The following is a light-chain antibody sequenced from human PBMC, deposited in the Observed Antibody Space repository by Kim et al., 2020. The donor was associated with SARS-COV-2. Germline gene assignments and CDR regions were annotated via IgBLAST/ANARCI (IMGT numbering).Light chain of an antibody. Sequence: QSALTQPASVSGSPGQAITISCSGSGSDIGSYDYVSWYQQHPGEPPKLLIFDISDRPSGISIRFSGSKSGNRASLTISGLQAEDEADYYCSSYSVTTTFVFGPGTKVTVL. J-gene: IGLJ1*01. CDR3: SSYSVTTTFV. V-gene: IGLV2-14*03. CDR1: GSDIGSYDY. CDR2: DIS.